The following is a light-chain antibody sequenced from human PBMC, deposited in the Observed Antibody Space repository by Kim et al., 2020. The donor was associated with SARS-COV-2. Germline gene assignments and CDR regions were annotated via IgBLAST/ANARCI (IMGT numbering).Light chain of an antibody. Sequence: GPTVRITCQGDSLRNYHASWYQQQPGQAPVLVLFGKNNRPSGIPDRFSGSKSGNTASLTITGAQAEDEADYYCNSRDSSGNHLVFGGGTQLTV. CDR1: SLRNYH. CDR2: GKN. V-gene: IGLV3-19*01. J-gene: IGLJ3*02. CDR3: NSRDSSGNHLV.